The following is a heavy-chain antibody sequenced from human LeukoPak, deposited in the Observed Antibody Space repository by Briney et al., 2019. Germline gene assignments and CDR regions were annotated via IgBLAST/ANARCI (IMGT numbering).Heavy chain of an antibody. CDR3: ARKMVVAGGGDCFDY. Sequence: GGSLRLSCAASGFTFSGNAMSWVRQAPGKGLEWVSAISGSGGNTYYEDSVKGRFTISRDNSKNTLYLQMNSLRVEDTAVYYCARKMVVAGGGDCFDYWGRGTLVSVSS. J-gene: IGHJ4*02. V-gene: IGHV3-23*01. D-gene: IGHD6-19*01. CDR1: GFTFSGNA. CDR2: ISGSGGNT.